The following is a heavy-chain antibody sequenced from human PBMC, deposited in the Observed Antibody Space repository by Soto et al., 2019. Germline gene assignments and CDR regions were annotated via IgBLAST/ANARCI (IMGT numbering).Heavy chain of an antibody. CDR3: SRRPPLVVPAALILAT. V-gene: IGHV3-23*01. CDR2: LNGNGDDT. Sequence: EAQLLESGGDLVRPGGSLKLSCEGSGFSFEKHAMSWVRQAPGKGLEWVAGLNGNGDDTYYAPSVRGRLTISRENSKKTVFLQMNSLRADDTGVYYCSRRPPLVVPAALILATWGQGTRVTVSS. J-gene: IGHJ5*02. D-gene: IGHD2-2*01. CDR1: GFSFEKHA.